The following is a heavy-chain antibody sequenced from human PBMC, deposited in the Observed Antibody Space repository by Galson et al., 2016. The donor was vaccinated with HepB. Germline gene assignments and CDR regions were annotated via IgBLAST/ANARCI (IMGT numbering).Heavy chain of an antibody. Sequence: SETLSLTCAVYGGSFSDYYWSWIRQPPGKGLEWIGEVNHSGSTNYNPSLKSRVTISVDTSDNHFSLKLSSVTAADTAVYYCAGHWGGDCSIGRGFQRWGQGTLVTVSS. CDR3: AGHWGGDCSIGRGFQR. CDR2: VNHSGST. J-gene: IGHJ1*01. D-gene: IGHD2-21*02. CDR1: GGSFSDYY. V-gene: IGHV4-34*01.